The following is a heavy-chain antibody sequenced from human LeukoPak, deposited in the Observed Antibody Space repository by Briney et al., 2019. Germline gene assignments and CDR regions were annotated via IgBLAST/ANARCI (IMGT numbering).Heavy chain of an antibody. D-gene: IGHD6-19*01. V-gene: IGHV1-8*01. Sequence: EASVKVSCKASGYTFTSYDINWVRQATGQGLEWMGRMNPNRGNTGYAQKFQGRVTMTRNTSISTAYMELSSLRSEDTAVYYCARLGSGWYSYYCYGMDVWGQGTTVTVSS. CDR2: MNPNRGNT. CDR3: ARLGSGWYSYYCYGMDV. J-gene: IGHJ6*02. CDR1: GYTFTSYD.